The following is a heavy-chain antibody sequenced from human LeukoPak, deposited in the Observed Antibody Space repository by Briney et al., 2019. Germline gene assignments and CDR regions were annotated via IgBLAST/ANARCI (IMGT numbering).Heavy chain of an antibody. J-gene: IGHJ1*01. CDR1: GYTFTSYD. D-gene: IGHD3-22*01. CDR2: MNPNSGNT. V-gene: IGHV1-8*01. CDR3: ARVETYYYDSSGFEGEYFQH. Sequence: ASVKVSCKASGYTFTSYDINWVRQATGQGLEWMGWMNPNSGNTGYAQKFQGRVTMTRNTSISTAYMELSSLRSEDTAVYYCARVETYYYDSSGFEGEYFQHWGQGTLVTVSS.